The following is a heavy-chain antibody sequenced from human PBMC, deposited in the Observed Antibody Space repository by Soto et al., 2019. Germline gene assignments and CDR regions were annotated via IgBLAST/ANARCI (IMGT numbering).Heavy chain of an antibody. CDR1: GGSISSSSYY. CDR3: AREGYYGDYGDYYYGMDV. D-gene: IGHD4-17*01. J-gene: IGHJ6*02. V-gene: IGHV4-39*02. CDR2: IYYSGST. Sequence: SETLSLTCTVSGGSISSSSYYWGWIRQPPGKGLEWIGSIYYSGSTYYNPSLKSRVTISVDTSKNQFSLKLSSVTAADTAVYYCAREGYYGDYGDYYYGMDVWGQGTTVAVSS.